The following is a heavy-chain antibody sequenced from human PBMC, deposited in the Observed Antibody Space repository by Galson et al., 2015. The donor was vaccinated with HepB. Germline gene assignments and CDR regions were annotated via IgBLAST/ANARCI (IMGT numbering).Heavy chain of an antibody. J-gene: IGHJ6*02. CDR3: ARIERGDGRGSGDYGMDV. V-gene: IGHV2-5*02. D-gene: IGHD3-10*01. CDR1: GFPLTFSGVG. Sequence: PALVKPTQTLRLTCTFSGFPLTFSGVGVGWIRQPPGKAPEWLALIHWDDDKFYRPSLKSRLTITKDTSKNQVVLTMTNMDPVDTATYYCARIERGDGRGSGDYGMDVWGQGTTVTVSS. CDR2: IHWDDDK.